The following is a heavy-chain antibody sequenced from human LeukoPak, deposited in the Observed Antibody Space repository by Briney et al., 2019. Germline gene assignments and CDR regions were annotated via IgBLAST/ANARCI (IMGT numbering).Heavy chain of an antibody. Sequence: GGSLRLSCAASGFTFDDYAMPWVRHAPGKGLEWVSGISWNSGSIGYADSVKGRFTISRDNAKNSLYLQMNSLRAEDTALYYCAKDSGRSISSKDYWGQGTLVTVSS. CDR1: GFTFDDYA. V-gene: IGHV3-9*01. CDR3: AKDSGRSISSKDY. J-gene: IGHJ4*02. CDR2: ISWNSGSI. D-gene: IGHD3-9*01.